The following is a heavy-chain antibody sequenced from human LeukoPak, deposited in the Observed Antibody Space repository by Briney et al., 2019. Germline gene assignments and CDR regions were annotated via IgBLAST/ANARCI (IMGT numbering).Heavy chain of an antibody. Sequence: SVKVSCKASGGTFSSYAISWVRQAPGQGLEWMGGIIPIFGTANYAQKFQGRVTITTDESTSTAYMELSSLRSEDTAVYYCARVSIVATIHYYYYMDVWGKGTTVTVSS. CDR3: ARVSIVATIHYYYYMDV. V-gene: IGHV1-69*05. CDR1: GGTFSSYA. D-gene: IGHD5-12*01. J-gene: IGHJ6*03. CDR2: IIPIFGTA.